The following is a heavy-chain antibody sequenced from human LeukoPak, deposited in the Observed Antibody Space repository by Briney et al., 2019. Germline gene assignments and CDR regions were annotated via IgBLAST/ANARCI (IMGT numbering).Heavy chain of an antibody. V-gene: IGHV3-33*01. CDR3: ARAPTSYYYFDY. Sequence: GGPLRLSCAASGFTFSSYGMHWVRQAPGKGLEWVAVIWYNGSNKYYADSVKGRFTISRDNSKNTLYLQMNSLRAEDTAVYYCARAPTSYYYFDYWGQGTLVTVSS. D-gene: IGHD1-26*01. CDR1: GFTFSSYG. CDR2: IWYNGSNK. J-gene: IGHJ4*02.